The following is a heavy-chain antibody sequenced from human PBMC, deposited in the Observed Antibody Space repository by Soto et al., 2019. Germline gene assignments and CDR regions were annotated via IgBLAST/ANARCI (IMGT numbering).Heavy chain of an antibody. CDR2: MSPNSGKT. CDR3: ARGRIGAAF. D-gene: IGHD2-15*01. CDR1: GYTFSDYD. Sequence: QVQLVQSGAEVKKPEASVKVTCKTSGYTFSDYDVSWVREAAGQGLEWMGWMSPNSGKTGYVEKYQGRVTMTANISLGTAYMELHSLRSEDTAIYFCARGRIGAAFWGQGTQVTVSS. V-gene: IGHV1-8*01. J-gene: IGHJ4*02.